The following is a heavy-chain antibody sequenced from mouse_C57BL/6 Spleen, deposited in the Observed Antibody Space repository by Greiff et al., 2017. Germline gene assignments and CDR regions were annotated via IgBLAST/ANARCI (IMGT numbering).Heavy chain of an antibody. CDR3: ARKEDLITRGAMDY. CDR1: GYTFTSYW. Sequence: QVQLQQPGAELVKPGASVKLSCKASGYTFTSYWMHWVKQRPGQGLEWIGMIHPNSGSTNYNEKFKSKATLTVDKSSSTAYMQLSSLTSEDSAVYYCARKEDLITRGAMDYWGQGTSVTVSS. D-gene: IGHD2-4*01. V-gene: IGHV1-64*01. CDR2: IHPNSGST. J-gene: IGHJ4*01.